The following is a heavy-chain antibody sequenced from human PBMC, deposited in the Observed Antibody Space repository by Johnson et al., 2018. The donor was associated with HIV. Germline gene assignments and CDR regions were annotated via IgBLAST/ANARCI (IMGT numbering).Heavy chain of an antibody. CDR2: IYSGGTT. CDR1: GFTFSNYA. CDR3: ARDPSRSPGAFDI. V-gene: IGHV3-NL1*01. Sequence: VQLVESGGGVVQPGRSLRLSCAASGFTFSNYAMHWVRQAPGRGLEWVSVIYSGGTTNYADSVKGRFTISRDNSKNTWYLQMNSLRADATAVYYCARDPSRSPGAFDIWGQGTMVTVSS. J-gene: IGHJ3*02.